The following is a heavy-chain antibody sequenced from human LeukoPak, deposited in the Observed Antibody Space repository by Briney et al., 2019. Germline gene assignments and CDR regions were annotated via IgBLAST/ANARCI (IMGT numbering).Heavy chain of an antibody. J-gene: IGHJ6*03. D-gene: IGHD3-10*01. V-gene: IGHV3-48*01. CDR2: ISSSSSTI. Sequence: GGSLRLSCAASGFTFSSYSMNWVRQAPGKGLEWVSSISSSSSTIYYADSVKGRFTISRDNAKNSLYLQMNSLRAEDTAVYYCARDATMVRGVIVLYYYYYMDVWGKGTTVTVSS. CDR3: ARDATMVRGVIVLYYYYYMDV. CDR1: GFTFSSYS.